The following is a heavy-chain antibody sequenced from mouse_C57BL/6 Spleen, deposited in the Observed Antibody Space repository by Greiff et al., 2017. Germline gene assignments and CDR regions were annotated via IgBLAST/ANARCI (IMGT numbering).Heavy chain of an antibody. CDR1: GFTFSDYG. D-gene: IGHD1-1*01. Sequence: EVQRVESGGGLVKPGGSLKLSCAASGFTFSDYGMHWVRQAPEKGLEWVAYISSGSSTIYYADTVKGRFTISRDNAKNTLFLQMTSLRSEDTAMYYCARSYYGYYYAMDYWGQGTSVTVSS. CDR3: ARSYYGYYYAMDY. J-gene: IGHJ4*01. V-gene: IGHV5-17*01. CDR2: ISSGSSTI.